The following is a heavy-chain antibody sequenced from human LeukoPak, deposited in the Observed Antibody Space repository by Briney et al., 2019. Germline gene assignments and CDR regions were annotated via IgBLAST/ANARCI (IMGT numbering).Heavy chain of an antibody. CDR1: GFTFSSYA. Sequence: PGGSLRLSCAASGFTFSSYAMSWVRQAPGKGLEWVSYISSTGGTIYYADSMKGRFTISRDNAKNSLYLQMNSLRVEDTAVYYCARDAVHSGTGNTFDIWGQGTVVTVSS. J-gene: IGHJ3*02. CDR3: ARDAVHSGTGNTFDI. D-gene: IGHD6-13*01. V-gene: IGHV3-48*03. CDR2: ISSTGGTI.